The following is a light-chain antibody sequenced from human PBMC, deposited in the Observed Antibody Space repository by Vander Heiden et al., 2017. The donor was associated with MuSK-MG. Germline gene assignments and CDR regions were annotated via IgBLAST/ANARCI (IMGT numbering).Light chain of an antibody. CDR2: GAS. Sequence: EIGMTQPPPTLSVSPGERATLSCRASESVSSNLAWYQQKPGQAPRLLIYGASTRATGIPARFSGSGSGTEFTLTISSLQSEDFAVYYCQQYNNWPSITFGQGTRLEIK. J-gene: IGKJ5*01. V-gene: IGKV3-15*01. CDR3: QQYNNWPSIT. CDR1: ESVSSN.